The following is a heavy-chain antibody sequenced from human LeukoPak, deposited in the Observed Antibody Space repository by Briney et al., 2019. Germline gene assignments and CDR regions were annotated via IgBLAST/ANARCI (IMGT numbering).Heavy chain of an antibody. J-gene: IGHJ4*02. CDR3: AREIVSSGCLDY. V-gene: IGHV3-21*06. CDR2: ISSNSGYI. Sequence: GGSLRLSCAASDFAFYGYSMHWVRQAPGKGLEWISPISSNSGYIYYADSVKGRFTISRDNAKNSLYLQVTGLRVEDTALYYCAREIVSSGCLDYWGQGSLVTVSS. CDR1: DFAFYGYS. D-gene: IGHD6-19*01.